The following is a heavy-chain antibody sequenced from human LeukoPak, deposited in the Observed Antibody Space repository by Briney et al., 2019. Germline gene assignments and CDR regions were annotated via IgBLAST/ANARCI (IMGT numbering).Heavy chain of an antibody. J-gene: IGHJ4*02. D-gene: IGHD6-19*01. CDR2: ISGSGGST. CDR1: GFTFSSYA. Sequence: PGGSLRLSCAASGFTFSSYAMSWVRQAPGKGLEWVSAISGSGGSTYYADSVKGRFTISRDNSKNTLYLQMNSLRAEDTAVYYCAKGVGGVAGQAWKAHFDYWGQGTLVTVSS. CDR3: AKGVGGVAGQAWKAHFDY. V-gene: IGHV3-23*01.